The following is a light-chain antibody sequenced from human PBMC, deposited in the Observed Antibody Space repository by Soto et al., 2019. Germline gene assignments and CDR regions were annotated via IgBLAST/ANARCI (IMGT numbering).Light chain of an antibody. CDR3: QQRAR. Sequence: EIVLTQSPATLSLSPGERATLSCRASQSVTTFLAWYQHKPGQAPRLLIYDASTRASGIPARFSGSGSGTDFTLTISSLEPEDFAVYYCQQRARFGPGTKVDIK. V-gene: IGKV3-11*01. CDR2: DAS. J-gene: IGKJ3*01. CDR1: QSVTTF.